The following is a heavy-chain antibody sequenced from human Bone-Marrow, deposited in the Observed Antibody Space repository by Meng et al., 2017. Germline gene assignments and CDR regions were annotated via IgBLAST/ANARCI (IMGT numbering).Heavy chain of an antibody. CDR2: SYYSGST. CDR3: ARGRYSYGHHAFDI. V-gene: IGHV4-31*01. J-gene: IGHJ3*02. CDR1: GGSISSGGYY. D-gene: IGHD5-18*01. Sequence: SETLSLTCTVSGGSISSGGYYWSWIRQHPGKGLEWIGYSYYSGSTYYNPSLKSLVTISVDTSKNQFSLKLSSVTAADTAVYYCARGRYSYGHHAFDIWGQGTMVTFSS.